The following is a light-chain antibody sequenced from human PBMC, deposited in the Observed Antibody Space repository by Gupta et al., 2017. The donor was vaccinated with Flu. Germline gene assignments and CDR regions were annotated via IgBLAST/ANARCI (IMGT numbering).Light chain of an antibody. CDR2: LVS. J-gene: IGKJ2*01. CDR3: MQDLQTPAT. V-gene: IGKV2-28*01. Sequence: DIVMTRSPLSLPVTPGEPASISCRSSQSLLHSNGYNYLDWYLQKPGQSPQLLIYLVSKRASGVPDRFSGSGSGTDFTLKISRVEAEDVGVYYCMQDLQTPATFGQGTKLDIK. CDR1: QSLLHSNGYNY.